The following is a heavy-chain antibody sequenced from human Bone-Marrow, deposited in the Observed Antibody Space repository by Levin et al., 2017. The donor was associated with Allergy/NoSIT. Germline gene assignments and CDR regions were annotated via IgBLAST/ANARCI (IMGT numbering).Heavy chain of an antibody. CDR3: ATSGSFQGPYYFDY. V-gene: IGHV1-2*04. Sequence: ASVKVSCKASGYTFSDYYIHWVRQAPGQGLEWMGWINPNSGGTNCAQNFQGWVTMTRDTSISTAYMELSRLRSDDTAVYYCATSGSFQGPYYFDYWGQGTLVTVSS. D-gene: IGHD3-10*01. J-gene: IGHJ4*02. CDR2: INPNSGGT. CDR1: GYTFSDYY.